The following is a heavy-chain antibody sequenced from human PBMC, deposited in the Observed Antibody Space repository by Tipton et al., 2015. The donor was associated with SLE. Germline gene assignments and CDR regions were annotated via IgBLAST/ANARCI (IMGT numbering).Heavy chain of an antibody. J-gene: IGHJ4*02. V-gene: IGHV4-34*01. CDR2: INHSGGT. D-gene: IGHD1-26*01. CDR1: GGSSTGYY. Sequence: TLSLTCAVYGGSSTGYYWTWIRQAPEKGLEWIGEINHSGGTNYNPSLKSRVTISLDTSKNHFSLKLSSVTAADTAVYYCARDSMGGPFDYWGQGTLVTVSS. CDR3: ARDSMGGPFDY.